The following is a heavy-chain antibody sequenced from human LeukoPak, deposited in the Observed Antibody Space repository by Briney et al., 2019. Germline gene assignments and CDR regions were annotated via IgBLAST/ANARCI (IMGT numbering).Heavy chain of an antibody. CDR2: IIPIFGTA. CDR1: GGTFSSHA. V-gene: IGHV1-69*05. J-gene: IGHJ4*02. CDR3: ARDNSAAAAGHLDY. Sequence: SVKVSCKASGGTFSSHAISWVRQAPGQGLEWMGRIIPIFGTANYAQKFQGRVTITTDGSTSTAYMELSSLRSEDTAVYYCARDNSAAAAGHLDYWGQGTLVTVSS. D-gene: IGHD6-13*01.